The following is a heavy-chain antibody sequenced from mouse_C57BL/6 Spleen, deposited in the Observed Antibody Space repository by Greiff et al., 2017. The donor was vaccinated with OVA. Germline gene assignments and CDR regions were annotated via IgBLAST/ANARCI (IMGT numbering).Heavy chain of an antibody. CDR2: IDPETGGT. CDR3: IRGGGYDRFDY. CDR1: VYTFTDYE. V-gene: IGHV1-15*01. Sequence: VQLQQSGAELVRPGASVTLSCKASVYTFTDYEMHWVKQTPVHGLEWIGAIDPETGGTAYNQKFKGKAILTADKSSSTAYMELRSLTSEDSAVYYCIRGGGYDRFDYWGQGTTLTVSS. J-gene: IGHJ2*01. D-gene: IGHD2-2*01.